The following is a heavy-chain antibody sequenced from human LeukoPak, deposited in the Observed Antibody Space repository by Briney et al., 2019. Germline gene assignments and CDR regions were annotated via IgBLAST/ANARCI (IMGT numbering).Heavy chain of an antibody. V-gene: IGHV3-21*01. Sequence: PGGSLRLSCAASGFTFSSYSMNWVRQAPGKGLEWVSSISSSSSYIYYADSVKGRFTISRDNAKNSLYLQMNSLRAGDTAVYYCARASRGIAAAGYWFDPWGQGTLVTVSS. J-gene: IGHJ5*02. CDR1: GFTFSSYS. CDR2: ISSSSSYI. D-gene: IGHD6-13*01. CDR3: ARASRGIAAAGYWFDP.